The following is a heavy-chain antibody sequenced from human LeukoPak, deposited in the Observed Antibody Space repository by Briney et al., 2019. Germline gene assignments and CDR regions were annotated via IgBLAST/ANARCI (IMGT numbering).Heavy chain of an antibody. V-gene: IGHV3-21*01. CDR2: ISSNSYYI. CDR1: GFTFSHYT. Sequence: GGSLRLSCAASGFTFSHYTMNWVRQAPGKGLEWVSSISSNSYYIYYADSLKGRFTISRDNARNSMYLQMDSLRAQDTAVYYCARGTPVDTAMVRDLDYWGQGTLVTVSS. J-gene: IGHJ4*02. CDR3: ARGTPVDTAMVRDLDY. D-gene: IGHD5-18*01.